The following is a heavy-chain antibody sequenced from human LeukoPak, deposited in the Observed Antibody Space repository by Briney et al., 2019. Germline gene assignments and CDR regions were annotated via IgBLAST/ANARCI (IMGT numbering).Heavy chain of an antibody. Sequence: PSETLSLTCTVSGGSISSGGYYWSWIRQHPGKGLEWIGYIYYSGSTYYNPSLKSRVTISVDTSKNQFSLKLSSVTAADTAVYYCARGDCSSTSCYTPGYFDLWGRGTLVTVSS. CDR3: ARGDCSSTSCYTPGYFDL. D-gene: IGHD2-2*02. CDR2: IYYSGST. CDR1: GGSISSGGYY. J-gene: IGHJ2*01. V-gene: IGHV4-31*03.